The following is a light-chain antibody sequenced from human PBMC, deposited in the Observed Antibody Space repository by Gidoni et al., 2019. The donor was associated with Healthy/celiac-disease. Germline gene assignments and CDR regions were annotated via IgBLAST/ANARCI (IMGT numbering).Light chain of an antibody. CDR2: KAS. CDR1: QSISSW. J-gene: IGKJ1*01. CDR3: QQYTSYPWT. V-gene: IGKV1-5*03. Sequence: DIQMTQSPSTLSASVGDRVTITCRASQSISSWLAWYQQKPGKAPKLLIYKASSLESGVPSRFSGSGSGTEFTLTISSLQPDDFATYYCQQYTSYPWTFXPXTKVXIK.